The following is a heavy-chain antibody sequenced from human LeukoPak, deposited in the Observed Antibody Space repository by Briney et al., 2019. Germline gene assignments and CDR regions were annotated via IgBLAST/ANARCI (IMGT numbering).Heavy chain of an antibody. J-gene: IGHJ1*01. Sequence: PGRSLRLSCAASGFTFSNYGMHWVRQAPGKGLEWVAVISYDGSNEYYADSVKGRFTISRDNPKNTLYLQMNSLRAEDTALYYCVCYDNAAEYFHYWGQGTLVTVSS. V-gene: IGHV3-30*03. CDR3: VCYDNAAEYFHY. CDR1: GFTFSNYG. D-gene: IGHD3-22*01. CDR2: ISYDGSNE.